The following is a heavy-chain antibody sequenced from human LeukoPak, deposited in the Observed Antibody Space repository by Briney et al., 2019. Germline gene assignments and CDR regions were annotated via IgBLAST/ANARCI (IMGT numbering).Heavy chain of an antibody. CDR1: GFTFSNYA. Sequence: GGSLRLSCAASGFTFSNYAMGWVRQAPGKGLEWVADIKEDGSDTYSVDSVKDRFTISRDNAKNSLYLQMNSLRAEDTAVYYCARDTYRFFDLWGRGTLVAVSS. CDR3: ARDTYRFFDL. CDR2: IKEDGSDT. J-gene: IGHJ2*01. V-gene: IGHV3-7*01.